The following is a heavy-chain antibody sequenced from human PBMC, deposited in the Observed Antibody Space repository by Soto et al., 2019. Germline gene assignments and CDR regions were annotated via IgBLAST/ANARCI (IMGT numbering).Heavy chain of an antibody. Sequence: ASVKVSCKASGYPFTSYYIHWVRQAPGQGLEWMGIINPSGGSTSYAQKFQGRVTMTRDTSTSTVYMELSSLRSEDTAVYYCARVPWDSSGYLDAFDIWGQGTMVTVSS. V-gene: IGHV1-46*03. J-gene: IGHJ3*02. CDR3: ARVPWDSSGYLDAFDI. CDR2: INPSGGST. CDR1: GYPFTSYY. D-gene: IGHD3-22*01.